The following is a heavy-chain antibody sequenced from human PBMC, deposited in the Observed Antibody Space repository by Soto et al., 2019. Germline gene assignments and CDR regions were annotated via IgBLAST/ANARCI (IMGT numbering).Heavy chain of an antibody. CDR1: GFTFSSYW. CDR2: IKQDGSEK. J-gene: IGHJ4*02. D-gene: IGHD3-3*01. CDR3: ARDRSYDFWSGYYTMGLSPARQDY. V-gene: IGHV3-7*01. Sequence: PGGSLRLSCAASGFTFSSYWMSWVRQAPGKGLEWVANIKQDGSEKYYVDSVKSRFTISRVNAKNSLYLQMNSLRAEDTAVYYCARDRSYDFWSGYYTMGLSPARQDYWGQGTLVTVSS.